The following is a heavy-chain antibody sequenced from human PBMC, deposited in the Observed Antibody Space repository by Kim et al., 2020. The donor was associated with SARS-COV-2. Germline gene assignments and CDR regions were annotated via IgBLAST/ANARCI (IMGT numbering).Heavy chain of an antibody. D-gene: IGHD6-19*01. CDR3: ARDLGRSGWDHYYYCYGMDV. V-gene: IGHV4-59*13. CDR2: IYYSGST. Sequence: SETLSLTCTVSGGSISSYYWSWIRQPPGKGLEWIGYIYYSGSTNYNPSLKSRVTISVDTSKNQFSLKLSSVTAADTAVYYCARDLGRSGWDHYYYCYGMDVWGQGTTVTVSS. J-gene: IGHJ6*02. CDR1: GGSISSYY.